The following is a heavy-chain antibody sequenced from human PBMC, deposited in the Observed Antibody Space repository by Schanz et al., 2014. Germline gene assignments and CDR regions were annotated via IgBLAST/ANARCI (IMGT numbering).Heavy chain of an antibody. CDR3: ARDMTAMGQSGFYYYGMDV. CDR1: GFTFSSYG. CDR2: IWYDGSNK. V-gene: IGHV3-33*01. J-gene: IGHJ6*02. Sequence: QVHLVESGGGVVQPGRSLRLSCAASGFTFSSYGMHWVRQAPGRGLEWVALIWYDGSNKYYAESVKGRFTISRDNTKNTLYLQMNSLRAEDTAVYYWARDMTAMGQSGFYYYGMDVWGQGTTATVSS. D-gene: IGHD2-21*02.